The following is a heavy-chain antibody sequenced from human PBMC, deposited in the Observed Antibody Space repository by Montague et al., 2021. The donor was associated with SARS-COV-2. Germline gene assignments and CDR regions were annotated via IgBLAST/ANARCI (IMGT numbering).Heavy chain of an antibody. CDR2: N. J-gene: IGHJ4*02. CDR3: ARTSASRDF. Sequence: NNYAVSVNSRITINPDTSKNQSSLPLNSVTPEDTAVYYCARTSASRDFWGQGTLVTVSS. V-gene: IGHV6-1*01. D-gene: IGHD1-26*01.